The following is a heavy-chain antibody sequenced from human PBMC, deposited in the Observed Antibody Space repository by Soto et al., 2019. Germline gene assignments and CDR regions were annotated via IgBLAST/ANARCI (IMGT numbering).Heavy chain of an antibody. V-gene: IGHV4-31*03. J-gene: IGHJ3*02. CDR3: ARVIVLMVYATVPDAFDI. CDR2: IYYSGST. Sequence: PSETQSLTCTVSGGSISSGGYYWSWIRQHPGKGLEWIGYIYYSGSTYYNPSLKSRVTISVDTSKNQFSLKLSSVTAADTAVYYCARVIVLMVYATVPDAFDIWGQGTMVT. CDR1: GGSISSGGYY. D-gene: IGHD2-8*01.